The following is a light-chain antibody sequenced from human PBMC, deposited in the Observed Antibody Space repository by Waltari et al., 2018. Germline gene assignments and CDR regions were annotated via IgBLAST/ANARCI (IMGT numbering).Light chain of an antibody. Sequence: EIVLTQSPATLSLSPGERATLSFRASQSVRSYLAWYQQKPGQAPRLLIIDASNRATGIPARFSGSGSGTAFTLTISSLAPEDFAVYFCQQRSNWPITFGQGTRLEIK. CDR2: DAS. V-gene: IGKV3-11*01. J-gene: IGKJ5*01. CDR3: QQRSNWPIT. CDR1: QSVRSY.